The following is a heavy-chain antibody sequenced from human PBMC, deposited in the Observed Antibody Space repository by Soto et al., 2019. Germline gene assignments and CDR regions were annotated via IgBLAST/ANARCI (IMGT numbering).Heavy chain of an antibody. J-gene: IGHJ3*02. CDR2: IYPGDSDT. D-gene: IGHD3-9*01. CDR1: GYSFTSYW. V-gene: IGHV5-51*01. Sequence: PGESLMISCKGSGYSFTSYWIGWVRQMPGKGLEWMGIIYPGDSDTRYSPSFQGQVTISADKSISTAYLQWSSLKASDTAMYYCARRNYDILTGYYSTHTDAFDIWGQGTMVTVSS. CDR3: ARRNYDILTGYYSTHTDAFDI.